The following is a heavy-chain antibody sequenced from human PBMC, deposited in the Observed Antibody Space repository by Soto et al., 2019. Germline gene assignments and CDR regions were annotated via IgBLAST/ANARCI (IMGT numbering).Heavy chain of an antibody. V-gene: IGHV3-66*01. J-gene: IGHJ4*01. CDR2: IRDSGST. CDR1: GFTVSRYS. D-gene: IGHD2-2*01. Sequence: EVQLVGSGGGLVQPGGSLRLSCTASGFTVSRYSMSWVRQAPGKGLEWVSLIRDSGSTYYAESVKGRFTISRDSSKHTLYLQMNSLRAEDTAVYYCARGDIGCSSTTSCVLPIDDWGIGAMVTVSS. CDR3: ARGDIGCSSTTSCVLPIDD.